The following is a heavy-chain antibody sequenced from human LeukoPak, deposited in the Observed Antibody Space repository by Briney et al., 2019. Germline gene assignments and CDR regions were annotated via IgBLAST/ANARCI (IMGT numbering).Heavy chain of an antibody. CDR3: ASGSHFDTSGYPYWFFDL. J-gene: IGHJ2*01. CDR2: IIPVFGAS. D-gene: IGHD3-22*01. V-gene: IGHV1-69*13. CDR1: GGTFSSHG. Sequence: ASVTVSCKASGGTFSSHGFSWVRQAPGQGLEWMGEIIPVFGASSNAQKFQGRVTITADESTNTAYMELKSLRSEDTAIYYCASGSHFDTSGYPYWFFDLWGRGTLVTVSS.